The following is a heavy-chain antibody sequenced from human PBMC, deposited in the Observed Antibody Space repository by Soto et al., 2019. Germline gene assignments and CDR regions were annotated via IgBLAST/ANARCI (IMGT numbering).Heavy chain of an antibody. D-gene: IGHD2-15*01. V-gene: IGHV4-31*03. J-gene: IGHJ3*02. CDR1: GGSISSGGYY. CDR3: ARVRVAATVGAFDI. CDR2: IYYSGST. Sequence: SETLSLTCTVSGGSISSGGYYWSWIRRHPGKGLEWIGYIYYSGSTYYNPSLKSRVTISVDTSKNQFSLKLSSVTAADTAVNYCARVRVAATVGAFDIWGQGTMVTVSS.